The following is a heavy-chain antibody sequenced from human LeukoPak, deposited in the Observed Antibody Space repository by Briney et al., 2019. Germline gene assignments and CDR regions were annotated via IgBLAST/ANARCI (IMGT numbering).Heavy chain of an antibody. CDR1: GFTVSSNY. Sequence: GGSLRLSCAASGFTVSSNYVSWVRQAPGKGLEWVSVIYSGGSTYYADSVKGRFTISRDNSKNTLYLQMNSLRAEDTAVYYCARRLAAAGWALHAFDIWGQGTMVTVSS. CDR2: IYSGGST. J-gene: IGHJ3*02. D-gene: IGHD6-13*01. CDR3: ARRLAAAGWALHAFDI. V-gene: IGHV3-66*04.